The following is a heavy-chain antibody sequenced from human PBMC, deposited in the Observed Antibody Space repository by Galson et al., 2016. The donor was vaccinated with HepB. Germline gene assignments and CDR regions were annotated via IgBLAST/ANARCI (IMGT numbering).Heavy chain of an antibody. J-gene: IGHJ5*02. CDR1: GHTFNSYG. CDR2: ISGYDGNT. D-gene: IGHD4-11*01. V-gene: IGHV1-18*01. CDR3: ATDFFNNYVEPHFLDP. Sequence: SVKVSCKASGHTFNSYGVNWVRQAPGQGLEWMGWISGYDGNTKYAQNVQGRLTMTIDTSTSTAYMELRSLRSDDTAIDYCATDFFNNYVEPHFLDPWGQGTRVTVSS.